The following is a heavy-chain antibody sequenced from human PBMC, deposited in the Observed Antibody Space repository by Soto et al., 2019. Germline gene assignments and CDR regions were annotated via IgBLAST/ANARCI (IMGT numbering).Heavy chain of an antibody. CDR3: ATDQANSNWPSFDS. J-gene: IGHJ4*02. Sequence: QVQLVQSGSEVKKPGSSVRVSCKTSGGSFSIYTFSWVRQAPGQGLEWMGRVLPFLDLTSYSQKFQGRVTLTAEKSTATAYLDLNKLTSEDTAFYYCATDQANSNWPSFDSWGQGTLVTVSS. V-gene: IGHV1-69*02. D-gene: IGHD1-1*01. CDR2: VLPFLDLT. CDR1: GGSFSIYT.